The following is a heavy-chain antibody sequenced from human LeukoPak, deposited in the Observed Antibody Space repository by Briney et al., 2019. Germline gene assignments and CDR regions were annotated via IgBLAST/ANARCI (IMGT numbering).Heavy chain of an antibody. CDR1: GASITTYS. D-gene: IGHD6-13*01. CDR2: IHGNGST. V-gene: IGHV4-4*07. CDR3: ARDMVSTWPYFYSYYYMDV. Sequence: AETLSLTCTVSGASITTYSWNWIRQPAGKGLEWIGRIHGNGSTNYNPSLKSRVTMSLDTSKSQFSLKLPSVTAADTALYYCARDMVSTWPYFYSYYYMDVWGQGTTVAVSS. J-gene: IGHJ6*03.